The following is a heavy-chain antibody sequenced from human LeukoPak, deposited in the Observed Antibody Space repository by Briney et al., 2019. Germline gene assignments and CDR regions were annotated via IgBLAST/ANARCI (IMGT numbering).Heavy chain of an antibody. Sequence: ASVKVSCKASGYTFTGYYMHWVRQAPGQGLEWMGWINPNSGGTNYARKFQGRVTMTRDTSISTAYMELSRLRSDDTAVYYCARFRGGSSWLYFDYWGQGTLVTVSS. V-gene: IGHV1-2*02. CDR2: INPNSGGT. CDR3: ARFRGGSSWLYFDY. J-gene: IGHJ4*02. CDR1: GYTFTGYY. D-gene: IGHD6-13*01.